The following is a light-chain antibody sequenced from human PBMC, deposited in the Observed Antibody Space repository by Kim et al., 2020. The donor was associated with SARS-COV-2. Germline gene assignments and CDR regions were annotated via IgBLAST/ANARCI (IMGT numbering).Light chain of an antibody. CDR2: DAS. J-gene: IGKJ1*01. CDR3: QHRSAWWT. Sequence: EIVLTQSPATLSLSPGERATLSCRASQSVSTYLAWYQQKPDQAPRLLIYDASNRATGIPARFSGSGSGTDFTLTISSLEPEDFAVYYCQHRSAWWTFGQGTKVDIK. V-gene: IGKV3-11*01. CDR1: QSVSTY.